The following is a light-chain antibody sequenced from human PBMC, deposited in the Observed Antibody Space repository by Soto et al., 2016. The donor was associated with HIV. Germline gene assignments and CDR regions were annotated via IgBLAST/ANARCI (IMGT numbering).Light chain of an antibody. V-gene: IGKV1-39*01. CDR1: QSINTY. CDR2: GTS. Sequence: DIQMTQSPSSLSASVGDRVTITCRSSQSINTYLNWYQQKPGKAPKLLIYGTSSNIAGVPSRFSGSGSGTDFSLTIRSLQPEDFATYYCQQCYTTPLTFGQGTRLEFK. J-gene: IGKJ5*01. CDR3: QQCYTTPLT.